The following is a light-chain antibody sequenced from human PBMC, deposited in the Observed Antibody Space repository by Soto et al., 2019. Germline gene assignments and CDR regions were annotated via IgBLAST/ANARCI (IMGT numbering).Light chain of an antibody. CDR1: QSVSNN. J-gene: IGKJ4*01. CDR2: GAS. V-gene: IGKV3-15*01. CDR3: QPYGMWPLT. Sequence: EIVMTQSPATLSVSPGEGATLSCRASQSVSNNLAWYQQKPGQAPRLLMYGASTRATGVLARFSGSGSGTEFTLTISSLQSEDFAVYYCQPYGMWPLTFGGGTKVEIK.